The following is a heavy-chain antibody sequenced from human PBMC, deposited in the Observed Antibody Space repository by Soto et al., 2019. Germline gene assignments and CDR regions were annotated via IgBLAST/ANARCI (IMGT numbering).Heavy chain of an antibody. CDR1: GFTFSSYA. V-gene: IGHV3-23*01. CDR3: AKGDMFGATYDTYYGMDV. J-gene: IGHJ6*02. CDR2: ISGSGGST. Sequence: PGGSLRLSCAASGFTFSSYAMSWVRQAPGKGLEWVSAISGSGGSTYYADSVNGRFTISRDNSKNTLYLQMNSLRAEDTAVYYCAKGDMFGATYDTYYGMDVWGQGTTVTVSS. D-gene: IGHD3-10*02.